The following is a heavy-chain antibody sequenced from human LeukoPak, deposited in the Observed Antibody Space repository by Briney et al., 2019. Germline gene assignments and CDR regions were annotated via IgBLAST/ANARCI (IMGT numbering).Heavy chain of an antibody. CDR3: ARWSGSYLHAFDI. D-gene: IGHD1-26*01. Sequence: ASVTVSCKASGYTFTSYDINWVRQAPGQGLEWMGWMNPNSGNTGYAQKFQGRVTMTRNTSISTAYMELSSLRSEDTAVYYCARWSGSYLHAFDIWGQGTMVTVSS. J-gene: IGHJ3*02. CDR2: MNPNSGNT. CDR1: GYTFTSYD. V-gene: IGHV1-8*01.